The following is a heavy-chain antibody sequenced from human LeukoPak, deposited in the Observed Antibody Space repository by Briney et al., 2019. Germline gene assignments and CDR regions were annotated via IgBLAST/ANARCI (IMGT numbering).Heavy chain of an antibody. D-gene: IGHD1-1*01. CDR1: GFTFSIYW. Sequence: PGGSLRLSCAASGFTFSIYWMSWVRQAPGKGLEWVANMNQDGSEKNYVDSVKGRFTISRDNAKNSPYLQMNSLRAEDTAVYFCAREGRTNGMDVWGQGTTVTVSS. J-gene: IGHJ6*02. CDR3: AREGRTNGMDV. CDR2: MNQDGSEK. V-gene: IGHV3-7*05.